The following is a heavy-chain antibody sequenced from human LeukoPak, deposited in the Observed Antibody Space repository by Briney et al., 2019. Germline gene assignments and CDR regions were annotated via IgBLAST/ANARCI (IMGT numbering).Heavy chain of an antibody. CDR1: GFTFDGYA. J-gene: IGHJ4*02. V-gene: IGHV3-9*01. CDR3: AKDIRQWLGYYFDY. CDR2: ISWNSGSI. D-gene: IGHD6-19*01. Sequence: GGSLRLSCAASGFTFDGYAMHWVRQAPGKGLEWVSGISWNSGSIGYADSVKGRFTISRDNAKNSLYLQMNSLRAEDTALYYCAKDIRQWLGYYFDYWGQGTLVTVSS.